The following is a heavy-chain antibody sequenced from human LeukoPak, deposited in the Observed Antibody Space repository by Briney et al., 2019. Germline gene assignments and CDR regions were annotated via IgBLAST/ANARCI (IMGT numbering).Heavy chain of an antibody. J-gene: IGHJ4*02. D-gene: IGHD1-26*01. CDR2: ISSSSSTI. V-gene: IGHV3-48*04. CDR3: ARDIVGATQFY. CDR1: GFTFSSYS. Sequence: GGSLRLSCAASGFTFSSYSMNWVRQAPGKRLEWVSYISSSSSTIYYADSVKGRFTISRDNAKNSLYLQMNSLRAEDTAVYYCARDIVGATQFYWGQGTLVTVSS.